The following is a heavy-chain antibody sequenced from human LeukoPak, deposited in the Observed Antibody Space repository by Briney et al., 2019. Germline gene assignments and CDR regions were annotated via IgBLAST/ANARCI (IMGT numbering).Heavy chain of an antibody. V-gene: IGHV4-59*01. J-gene: IGHJ4*02. CDR3: AREEEALLDY. Sequence: SETLSLTCTVSGGSISSYYWSWIRQPPGKGLEWIGYIYYSGSTNYNPSLKSRVTISVDTSKNQFSLKLNSVTAADTAVYYCAREEEALLDYWGQGTLVTVSS. CDR2: IYYSGST. CDR1: GGSISSYY.